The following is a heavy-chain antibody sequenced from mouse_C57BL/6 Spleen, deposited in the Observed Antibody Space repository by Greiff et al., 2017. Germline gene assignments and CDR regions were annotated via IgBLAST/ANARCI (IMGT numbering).Heavy chain of an antibody. CDR1: GFTFSSYA. D-gene: IGHD1-1*01. Sequence: DVKLVESGGGLVKPGGSLKLSCAASGFTFSSYALSWVRQTPEKRLEWVATISDGGSYTNYPDNVKGRFTIYRDNAKNNLYMQMSHLKSEDSAMYYCARDSLFFISSVVATGYFDVWGTGTTVTVSS. J-gene: IGHJ1*03. CDR3: ARDSLFFISSVVATGYFDV. V-gene: IGHV5-4*01. CDR2: ISDGGSYT.